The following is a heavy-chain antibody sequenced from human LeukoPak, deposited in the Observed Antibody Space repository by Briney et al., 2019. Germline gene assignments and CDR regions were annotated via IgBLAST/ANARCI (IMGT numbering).Heavy chain of an antibody. V-gene: IGHV4-59*01. D-gene: IGHD2-15*01. Sequence: SETLSLTCTVSGASITSYYWNWIRQPPGKGLEWIGYFYYSGSDNYTTSLKSRITISVDTSKNQFSLKLSSVTAADTAVYYCVRGYCSGATCYHFDYWGQGTLVTVSS. CDR1: GASITSYY. CDR2: FYYSGSD. CDR3: VRGYCSGATCYHFDY. J-gene: IGHJ4*02.